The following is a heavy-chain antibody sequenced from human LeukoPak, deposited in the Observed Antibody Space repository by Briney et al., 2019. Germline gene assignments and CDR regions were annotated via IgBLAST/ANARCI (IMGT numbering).Heavy chain of an antibody. V-gene: IGHV1-18*01. CDR3: ARGREEYYGSGSYLDY. CDR1: GYTFTSYG. Sequence: ASVKVSCKASGYTFTSYGISWVRQAPGQGLEWMGWISAYNGNTNYAQKLQGRVTMTTDTSTSTAYMELRSLRSDDTAVYYSARGREEYYGSGSYLDYWGQGTLVTVSS. D-gene: IGHD3-10*01. CDR2: ISAYNGNT. J-gene: IGHJ4*02.